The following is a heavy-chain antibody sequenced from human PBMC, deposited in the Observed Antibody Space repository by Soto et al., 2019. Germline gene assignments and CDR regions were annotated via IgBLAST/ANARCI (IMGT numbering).Heavy chain of an antibody. V-gene: IGHV3-23*01. CDR2: ISVSGHDT. CDR1: GFTFSSYA. J-gene: IGHJ6*02. CDR3: AKFQVEGYHNYYGMDV. Sequence: LRLSCAASGFTFSSYAFSWVRQAPGKGLEWVSTISVSGHDTYYADSVKGRFTISRDNSRDTLYLEMNSLRAEDTALYYCAKFQVEGYHNYYGMDVWGQGTTVTVSS.